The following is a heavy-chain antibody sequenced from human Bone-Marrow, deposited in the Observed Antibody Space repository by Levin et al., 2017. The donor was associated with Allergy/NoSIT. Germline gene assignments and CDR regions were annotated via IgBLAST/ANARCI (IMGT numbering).Heavy chain of an antibody. J-gene: IGHJ4*02. V-gene: IGHV3-21*01. D-gene: IGHD3-16*01. CDR3: VRGYYDASGFRSRNGDY. Sequence: PGGSLRLSCAASGFAFDYYAMMWVRQAPGKGLEWIALISRTANYIYYGDSLKGRFTISRDNAKDSLFLQMNSLGAEDTAVDYCVRGYYDASGFRSRNGDYWGQGTLVTVSS. CDR2: ISRTANYI. CDR1: GFAFDYYA.